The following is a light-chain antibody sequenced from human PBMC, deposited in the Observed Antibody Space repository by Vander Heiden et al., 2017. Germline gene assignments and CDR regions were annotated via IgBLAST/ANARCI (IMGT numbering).Light chain of an antibody. CDR3: AAWDDSLNKV. V-gene: IGLV1-44*01. CDR2: SNN. Sequence: QYVLTQPTSASGTPGQRVTISCSGSSSNIGSNTVNWYQQLPGTAPKLLIYSNNQLPSGVPDRFSGSKSGTSASLAISGLQSEDEADYYCAAWDDSLNKVFGGGTKLTVL. CDR1: SSNIGSNT. J-gene: IGLJ2*01.